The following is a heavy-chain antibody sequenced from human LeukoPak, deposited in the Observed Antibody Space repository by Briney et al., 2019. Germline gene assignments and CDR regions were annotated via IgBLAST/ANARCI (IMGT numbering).Heavy chain of an antibody. V-gene: IGHV3-23*01. D-gene: IGHD5-24*01. Sequence: PGGSLRLSCAASGFTFSSYAVSWVRQAPGEGLEWVSAISGSGGSTYYADSVKGRFTISRDNSKNTLYLQMNSLRAEDTAVYYCAKVGMATTGVDYWGQGTLVTVSS. CDR1: GFTFSSYA. J-gene: IGHJ4*02. CDR2: ISGSGGST. CDR3: AKVGMATTGVDY.